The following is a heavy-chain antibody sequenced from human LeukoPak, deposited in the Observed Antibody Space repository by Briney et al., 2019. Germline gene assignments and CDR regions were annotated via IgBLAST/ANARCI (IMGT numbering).Heavy chain of an antibody. CDR3: ARAGYGAARLFDY. V-gene: IGHV4-4*02. J-gene: IGHJ4*02. D-gene: IGHD2-15*01. CDR1: GGSISSSNW. Sequence: PSGTLSLTCAVSGGSISSSNWWSWARQPPGKGLEWIGEIYHSGSTNYNPSLKSRVTISVDKSKNQFSLKLSSVTAADTAVYYCARAGYGAARLFDYWGQGTLVTVSS. CDR2: IYHSGST.